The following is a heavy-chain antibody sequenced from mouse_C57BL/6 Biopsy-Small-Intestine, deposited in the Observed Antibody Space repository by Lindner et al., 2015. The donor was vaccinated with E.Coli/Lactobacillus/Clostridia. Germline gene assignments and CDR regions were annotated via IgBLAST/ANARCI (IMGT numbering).Heavy chain of an antibody. CDR2: IYPKSGYI. J-gene: IGHJ3*01. CDR1: GYTFTSYN. V-gene: IGHV1-81*01. CDR3: ARFGDSFAY. Sequence: VQLQESGAELAGPGASVKLSCKASGYTFTSYNICWVRQRTGQGLEWIGEIYPKSGYIYYNENFKGKATLTADKSSSTAYMQLSSLTSEDSAVYFCARFGDSFAYWGQGTLVTVSA. D-gene: IGHD2-13*01.